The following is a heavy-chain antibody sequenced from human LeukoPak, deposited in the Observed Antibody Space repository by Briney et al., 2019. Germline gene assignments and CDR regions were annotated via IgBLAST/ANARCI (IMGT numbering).Heavy chain of an antibody. Sequence: GGSLRLSCEASGFTFSSYTVNWVRQAPGKGREWVSYIGSNGRPINYADSVKGRFTISRDNSKNTLYLQKNSLRAEDTAVYYCARTQSGSYLLYYFDYWGQGTLVTVSS. CDR1: GFTFSSYT. D-gene: IGHD1-26*01. J-gene: IGHJ4*02. V-gene: IGHV3-48*01. CDR3: ARTQSGSYLLYYFDY. CDR2: IGSNGRPI.